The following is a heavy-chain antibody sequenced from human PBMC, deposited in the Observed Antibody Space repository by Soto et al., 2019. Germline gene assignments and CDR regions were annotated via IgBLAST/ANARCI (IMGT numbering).Heavy chain of an antibody. CDR1: GFTFSDYD. D-gene: IGHD6-13*01. V-gene: IGHV3-11*01. Sequence: GGSLRLSCAASGFTFSDYDMSWIRQAPWKGLEWVSYISSSGITIYYADSVKGRFTISRDNAKNSLYLQMNSLRAEDTAVYYCARDGGIAAEKAFDYWGQRTLLTFSS. CDR2: ISSSGITI. J-gene: IGHJ4*02. CDR3: ARDGGIAAEKAFDY.